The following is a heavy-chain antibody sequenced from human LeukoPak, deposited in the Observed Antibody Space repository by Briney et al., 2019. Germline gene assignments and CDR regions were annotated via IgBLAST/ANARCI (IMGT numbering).Heavy chain of an antibody. CDR1: GFTFSSYS. D-gene: IGHD3-22*01. Sequence: GGSLRLSCAASGFTFSSYSMNWVRQAPGKGLEWVSSISSSSSYIYYADSVKGRFTISRDNAKNSLYLQMNSLRAEDTAVYYCARVRDYYDSSGYYQGGYFDYWGQGTLVTVSS. CDR3: ARVRDYYDSSGYYQGGYFDY. J-gene: IGHJ4*02. V-gene: IGHV3-21*04. CDR2: ISSSSSYI.